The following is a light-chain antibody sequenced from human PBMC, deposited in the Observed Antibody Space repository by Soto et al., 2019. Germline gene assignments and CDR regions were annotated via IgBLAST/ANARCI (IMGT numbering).Light chain of an antibody. CDR3: QQYGSSPA. CDR2: GAS. Sequence: EIVLTQSPGTLSLSPGERATLSCRASQSVSSSYLAWYHQKPGQAPRLLIYGASSRATGIPDRFSGSGFGTDFTLTISRLEPEDFAVYYCQQYGSSPAFGGGTKVEIK. CDR1: QSVSSSY. V-gene: IGKV3-20*01. J-gene: IGKJ4*01.